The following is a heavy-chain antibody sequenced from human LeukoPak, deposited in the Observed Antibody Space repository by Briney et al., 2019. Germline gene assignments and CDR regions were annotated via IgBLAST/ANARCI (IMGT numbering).Heavy chain of an antibody. CDR1: GGSISSYY. Sequence: SETLSLTCTVSGGSISSYYWSWIRQPPGKGLEWIGYIYYSGSTNYNPSLQSRVTISIDTSKNQFSLKLSSVTAADTAVYYCARTTMVRGTYYMDVWGKGTTVTISS. D-gene: IGHD3-10*01. CDR3: ARTTMVRGTYYMDV. CDR2: IYYSGST. J-gene: IGHJ6*03. V-gene: IGHV4-59*01.